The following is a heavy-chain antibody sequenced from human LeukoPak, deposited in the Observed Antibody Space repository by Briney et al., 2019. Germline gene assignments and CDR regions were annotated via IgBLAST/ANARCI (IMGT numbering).Heavy chain of an antibody. CDR2: IIPIFGTA. Sequence: SVKVSCKASGGTFSSYAISWVRQAPGQGLEWMGGIIPIFGTANYAQKFQGRVTITTDESTSTAYMELSSLRSEDTAVYYCARVRVTIFGVVITDAFDIWGQGTMVTVSS. CDR3: ARVRVTIFGVVITDAFDI. CDR1: GGTFSSYA. J-gene: IGHJ3*02. D-gene: IGHD3-3*01. V-gene: IGHV1-69*05.